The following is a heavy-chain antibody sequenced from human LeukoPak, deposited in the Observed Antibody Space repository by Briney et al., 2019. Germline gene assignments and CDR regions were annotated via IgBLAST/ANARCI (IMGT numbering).Heavy chain of an antibody. D-gene: IGHD3-10*01. CDR3: ARGGKYYYAGNDYYWFDP. CDR1: GYTFTTHD. Sequence: ASVKVSCKASGYTFTTHDINWVRQATGQGLEWMGWMNPNSGNTGYAQNFQGRVTMTRDTSTSTAYMELSSLRSEDTAVYYCARGGKYYYAGNDYYWFDPWGQGTLVIVSS. CDR2: MNPNSGNT. J-gene: IGHJ5*02. V-gene: IGHV1-8*01.